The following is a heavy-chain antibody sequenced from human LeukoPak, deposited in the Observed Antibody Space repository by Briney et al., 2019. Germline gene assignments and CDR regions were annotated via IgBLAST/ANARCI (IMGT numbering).Heavy chain of an antibody. V-gene: IGHV3-15*01. Sequence: GGSLRLSCAASGFTFNDAWMNWVRLAPGKGLEWVARTKSKVHGGTTDYTAPVNGRFTISRDDSQSKLYLQMNSLKTEDTGVYYCSGHMTSADYWGQGTLVTVSS. J-gene: IGHJ4*02. CDR2: TKSKVHGGTT. CDR3: SGHMTSADY. CDR1: GFTFNDAW. D-gene: IGHD4-11*01.